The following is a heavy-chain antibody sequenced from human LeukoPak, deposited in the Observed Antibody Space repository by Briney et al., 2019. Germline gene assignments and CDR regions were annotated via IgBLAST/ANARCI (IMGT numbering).Heavy chain of an antibody. CDR1: GFTFSSYW. CDR2: ISGDGSST. J-gene: IGHJ5*02. Sequence: PGGSLRLSCAASGFTFSSYWMHWVRQAPGEGLVWVSHISGDGSSTSYVDSVKGRFTISRDNAKNTLYLQMNSLRAEDTAVYYCAGGQSQRLVNWLDPWGQGTLVTVSS. V-gene: IGHV3-74*01. D-gene: IGHD6-13*01. CDR3: AGGQSQRLVNWLDP.